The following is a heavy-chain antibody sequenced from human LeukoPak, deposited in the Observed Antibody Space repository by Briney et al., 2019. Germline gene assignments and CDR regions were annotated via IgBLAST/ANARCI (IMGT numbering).Heavy chain of an antibody. CDR2: INHSGST. D-gene: IGHD3-22*01. Sequence: PSETLSLTCAVYGGSFSGYYWSWIRQPPGKGLEWIGEINHSGSTNYNPSLTSRVTISVDTSKNQFSLKLSSVTAADTAVYYCARQGYYYDSSGYYSGDAFDIWGQGTMVTVSS. J-gene: IGHJ3*02. V-gene: IGHV4-34*01. CDR1: GGSFSGYY. CDR3: ARQGYYYDSSGYYSGDAFDI.